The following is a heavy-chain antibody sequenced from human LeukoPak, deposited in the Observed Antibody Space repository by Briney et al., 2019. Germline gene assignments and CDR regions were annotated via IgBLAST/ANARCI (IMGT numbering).Heavy chain of an antibody. CDR2: THPGDSET. J-gene: IGHJ4*02. CDR3: ARLLGYCGSTNCYTSLDY. CDR1: GYSFTSYW. Sequence: GESLKISCKGSGYSFTSYWIGWVRQMPGKGLEWMGITHPGDSETRYSPSFQGQVTISADKSISTAYLQWSSLKASDTAMYYCARLLGYCGSTNCYTSLDYWGQGTLVTVSS. D-gene: IGHD2-2*02. V-gene: IGHV5-51*01.